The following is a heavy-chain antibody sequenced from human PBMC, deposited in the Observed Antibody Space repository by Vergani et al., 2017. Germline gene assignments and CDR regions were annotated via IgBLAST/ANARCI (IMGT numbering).Heavy chain of an antibody. J-gene: IGHJ4*02. D-gene: IGHD4-11*01. CDR3: ARIRNLYYFDY. CDR2: IFSNAEK. CDR1: GFSLSNARMG. V-gene: IGHV2-26*01. Sequence: QVTLKESGPVLVKPTETLTLTCTVSGFSLSNARMGVSWIRQPPGKALEWLAHIFSNAEKSYSTSLKSRLTISKDTSKSQVVLTMTNMDPVDTATYYCARIRNLYYFDYWGQGTLVTVSS.